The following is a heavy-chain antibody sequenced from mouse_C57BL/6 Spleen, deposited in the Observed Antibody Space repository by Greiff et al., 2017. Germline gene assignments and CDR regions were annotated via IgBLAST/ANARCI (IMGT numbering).Heavy chain of an antibody. D-gene: IGHD1-1*01. Sequence: QVQLQQPVAELVMPGASVKLSCKASGYTFPSYSMHCVKQRPGQGLEWIGEIDPTDSYTNYNQKFKGKSTLTVDKSSSTAYMQLSSLASEDSAVYCCARKDYYGSRTFDYWGQGTTLTVSS. V-gene: IGHV1-69*01. CDR2: IDPTDSYT. CDR1: GYTFPSYS. J-gene: IGHJ2*01. CDR3: ARKDYYGSRTFDY.